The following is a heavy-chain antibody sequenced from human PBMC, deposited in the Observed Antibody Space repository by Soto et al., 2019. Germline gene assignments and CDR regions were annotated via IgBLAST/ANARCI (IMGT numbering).Heavy chain of an antibody. CDR1: GFSLSNARMG. J-gene: IGHJ4*02. D-gene: IGHD3-3*01. V-gene: IGHV2-26*01. CDR2: IFSNDEK. CDR3: ARIPGTYYDFWSGYPYYFDY. Sequence: QVTLKESGPVLVKPTEPLTLTCTVSGFSLSNARMGVSWIRQPPGKALEWLAHIFSNDEKSYSTSLKSRLTISKDTSKSQVVLTMTNIDPVDTATYYCARIPGTYYDFWSGYPYYFDYWGQGTLVTVSS.